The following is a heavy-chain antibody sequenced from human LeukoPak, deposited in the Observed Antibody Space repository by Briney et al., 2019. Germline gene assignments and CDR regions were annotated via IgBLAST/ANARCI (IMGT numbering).Heavy chain of an antibody. J-gene: IGHJ3*02. D-gene: IGHD1-26*01. CDR3: ARDYSGSYGFFDAFDI. CDR1: GFTFSSYW. Sequence: GGSLRLSCAASGFTFSSYWMSWVRQAPGKGLEWVANIKQDGSEKYYVDSVKGRFTISRDNAKNSLYLQMNSLRAEDTAVYYCARDYSGSYGFFDAFDIWGQGTMVTVSS. V-gene: IGHV3-7*01. CDR2: IKQDGSEK.